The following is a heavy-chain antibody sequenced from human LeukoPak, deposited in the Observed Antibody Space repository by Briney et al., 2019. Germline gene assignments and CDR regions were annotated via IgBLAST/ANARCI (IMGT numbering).Heavy chain of an antibody. Sequence: ASVKVSCKASGYTFTSYGISWVRQAPGQGLEWMGWISAYNGNTNYAQKLQGRVTMTTDTSTSTAYMELRSLRSDDTAVYYCAFAGYCSGGSCYSYMDVWGKGTTVTVSS. CDR2: ISAYNGNT. D-gene: IGHD2-15*01. CDR1: GYTFTSYG. J-gene: IGHJ6*03. V-gene: IGHV1-18*01. CDR3: AFAGYCSGGSCYSYMDV.